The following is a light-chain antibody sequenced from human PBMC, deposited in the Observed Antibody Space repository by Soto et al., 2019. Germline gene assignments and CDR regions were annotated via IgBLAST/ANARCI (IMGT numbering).Light chain of an antibody. CDR1: NIGSKS. V-gene: IGLV3-21*04. CDR3: QVWDSSSDHGV. CDR2: YDS. J-gene: IGLJ1*01. Sequence: SYKLNQPPSVSVAPGKTARITCGGNNIGSKSAHWYQQKSGQAPVLVIYYDSDRPSGIPERFSGSNSGNTATLTISRVEDGDEADYYCQVWDSSSDHGVFGTGTKVTVL.